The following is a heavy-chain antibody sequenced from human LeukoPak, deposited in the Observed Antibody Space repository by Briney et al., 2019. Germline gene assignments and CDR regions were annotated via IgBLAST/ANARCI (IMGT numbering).Heavy chain of an antibody. Sequence: SETLSLTCTVSGGSISSYYWSWIRQPPGKGLEWIGYIYYSGSTSYSPSLKSRVTISVDTSKNQFSLKLSSVTAADTAVYYCARRPSAFDIWGQGTMVTVSS. CDR2: IYYSGST. CDR3: ARRPSAFDI. V-gene: IGHV4-59*08. J-gene: IGHJ3*02. CDR1: GGSISSYY.